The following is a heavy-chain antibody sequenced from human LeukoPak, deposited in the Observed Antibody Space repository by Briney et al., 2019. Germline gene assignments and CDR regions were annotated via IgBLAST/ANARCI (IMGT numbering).Heavy chain of an antibody. CDR3: AGSSGSYYEKFVS. J-gene: IGHJ4*02. Sequence: GGSLTLLCAASGFPFRSYGVHWVRQAPGKGLEWVAVIWYDGSNKYYADSVKGRFTISRDNSKNTLYLEMDSLRAEDTAVYYCAGSSGSYYEKFVSSGQRTLVTVSS. D-gene: IGHD3-10*01. V-gene: IGHV3-33*01. CDR2: IWYDGSNK. CDR1: GFPFRSYG.